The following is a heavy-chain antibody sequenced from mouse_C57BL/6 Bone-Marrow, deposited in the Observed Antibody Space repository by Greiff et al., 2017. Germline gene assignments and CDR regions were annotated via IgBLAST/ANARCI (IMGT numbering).Heavy chain of an antibody. D-gene: IGHD2-3*01. J-gene: IGHJ3*01. Sequence: EVHLVESGGGLVQPGESLKLSCESNEYEFPSHDMSWVRKTPEKRLALVAAINSDGGSTYYPDTMERRVILSRDNNQKTLYLQMSSLRSEDTALFYCASDGSPCFAYWGQGTLVTVSA. V-gene: IGHV5-2*01. CDR2: INSDGGST. CDR1: EYEFPSHD. CDR3: ASDGSPCFAY.